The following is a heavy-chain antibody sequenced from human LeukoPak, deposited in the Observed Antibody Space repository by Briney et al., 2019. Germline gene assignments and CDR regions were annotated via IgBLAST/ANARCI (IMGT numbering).Heavy chain of an antibody. CDR1: GFTFSSYH. D-gene: IGHD6-19*01. CDR3: ARDWQWLGEYYFDY. Sequence: GGSLRLSCAASGFTFSSYHMNWVRQAPGKGLEWVSYISSSSGTIYYADSVKGRFTTSRDNAKNSLYLQMNSLRAEDTAVYYCARDWQWLGEYYFDYWGQGTLVTVSS. V-gene: IGHV3-48*01. CDR2: ISSSSGTI. J-gene: IGHJ4*02.